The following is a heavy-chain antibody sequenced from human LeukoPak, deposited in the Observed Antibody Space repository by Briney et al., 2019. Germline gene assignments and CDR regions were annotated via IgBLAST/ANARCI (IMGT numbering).Heavy chain of an antibody. CDR3: AKASSWYYFDY. D-gene: IGHD6-13*01. Sequence: GGSLRLSCTASGFTFSSYTMSWVCQAPGKGLEWVSAISGSGGSTYYADSVKGRFTISRDNSKNTLYLQMNSLRAEDTAVYYCAKASSWYYFDYWGQGTLVTVSS. J-gene: IGHJ4*02. CDR2: ISGSGGST. V-gene: IGHV3-23*01. CDR1: GFTFSSYT.